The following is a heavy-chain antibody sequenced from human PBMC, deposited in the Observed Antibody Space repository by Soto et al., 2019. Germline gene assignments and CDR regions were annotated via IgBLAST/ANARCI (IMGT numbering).Heavy chain of an antibody. D-gene: IGHD5-12*01. J-gene: IGHJ6*02. Sequence: GESLKISCAASGFTFSSYAMSWVRQAPGKGLEWVSAISGSGGSTYYADSVKGRFTISRDNSKNTLYLQMNSLRAEDTAVYYCAKALLRGYSGYDYYYGMDVWGQGTTVTSP. CDR1: GFTFSSYA. CDR2: ISGSGGST. V-gene: IGHV3-23*01. CDR3: AKALLRGYSGYDYYYGMDV.